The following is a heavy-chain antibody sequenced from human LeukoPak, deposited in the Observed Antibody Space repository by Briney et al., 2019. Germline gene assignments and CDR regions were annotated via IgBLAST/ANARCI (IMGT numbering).Heavy chain of an antibody. CDR1: GFTFSSYG. Sequence: GGSLRPSCAASGFTFSSYGMHWVRQAPGKGLEWVAVISYDGSNKYYADSVKGRFTISRDNSKNTLYLQMNSLRAEDTAVYYCAKGKQQLVLLYYFDYWGQGTLVTVSS. V-gene: IGHV3-30*18. CDR2: ISYDGSNK. CDR3: AKGKQQLVLLYYFDY. D-gene: IGHD6-13*01. J-gene: IGHJ4*02.